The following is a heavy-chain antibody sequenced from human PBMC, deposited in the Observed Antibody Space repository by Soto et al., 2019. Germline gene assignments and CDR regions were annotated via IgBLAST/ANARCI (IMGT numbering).Heavy chain of an antibody. J-gene: IGHJ6*03. D-gene: IGHD6-13*01. CDR2: IYYSGST. CDR3: ARDLAKAAAGTYYYYYYMDV. Sequence: SETLSLTCTVSGGSISSYYWSWIRQPPGKGLEWIGYIYYSGSTNYNPSLKSRVTISVDTSKNQFSLKLSSVTAADTAVYYCARDLAKAAAGTYYYYYYMDVWGKGTTVTVSS. CDR1: GGSISSYY. V-gene: IGHV4-59*01.